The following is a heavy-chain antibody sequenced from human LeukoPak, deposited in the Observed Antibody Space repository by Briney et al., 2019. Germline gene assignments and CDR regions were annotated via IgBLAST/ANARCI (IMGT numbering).Heavy chain of an antibody. D-gene: IGHD1-14*01. CDR2: MNEYSTTI. CDR1: GFPFNSFW. Sequence: PVGSLRLSCAASGFPFNSFWMHWVRQAPGKGLVWVSDMNEYSTTIRYADSVKGRFTISKDNAKSILYLQMNNLRAEDTAMYFCARGGVNPVDHWGQGTLVTVSS. CDR3: ARGGVNPVDH. V-gene: IGHV3-74*01. J-gene: IGHJ4*02.